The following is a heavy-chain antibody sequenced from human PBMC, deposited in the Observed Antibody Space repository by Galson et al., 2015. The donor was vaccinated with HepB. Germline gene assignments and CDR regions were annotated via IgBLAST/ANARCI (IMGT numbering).Heavy chain of an antibody. V-gene: IGHV3-74*01. Sequence: SLRLSCAASGFTFSSYWMHWVRQAPGKGLVWVSRINSDGSSTSYADSVKGRFTISRDNAKNTLYLQMNSLRAEDTAVYYCARASRDGYNYRAFDIWGQGTMVTVSS. D-gene: IGHD5-24*01. CDR2: INSDGSST. CDR3: ARASRDGYNYRAFDI. CDR1: GFTFSSYW. J-gene: IGHJ3*02.